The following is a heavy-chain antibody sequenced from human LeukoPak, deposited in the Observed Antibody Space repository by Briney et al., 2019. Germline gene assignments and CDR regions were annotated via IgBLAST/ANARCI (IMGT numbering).Heavy chain of an antibody. J-gene: IGHJ4*02. V-gene: IGHV3-74*01. CDR1: GFIFTTYW. CDR2: INIDGSST. CDR3: TRDLVGATSDF. D-gene: IGHD1-26*01. Sequence: GGSLRLSCAASGFIFTTYWMHWVRQAPGKGLVWVARINIDGSSTYYADSVKGRFTIPRDNAGNTVYLQMNSLTAEDTAVYYCTRDLVGATSDFWGQGTLVTVSS.